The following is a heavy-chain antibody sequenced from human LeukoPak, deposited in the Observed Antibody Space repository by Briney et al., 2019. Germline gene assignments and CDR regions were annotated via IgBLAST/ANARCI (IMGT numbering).Heavy chain of an antibody. CDR1: GFTFSSYS. D-gene: IGHD2-2*01. Sequence: PGGSLRLSCAASGFTFSSYSMNWVRQAPGKGLEWVSCISSSSITIYYADSVKGRFTISRDNAKNSLYLQMNSLRAEDTAVYYCARDPGAYAYFDYWGQGTLVTVSS. CDR2: ISSSSITI. V-gene: IGHV3-48*04. CDR3: ARDPGAYAYFDY. J-gene: IGHJ4*02.